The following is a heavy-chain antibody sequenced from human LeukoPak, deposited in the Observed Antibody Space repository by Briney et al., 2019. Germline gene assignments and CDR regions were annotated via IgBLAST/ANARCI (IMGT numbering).Heavy chain of an antibody. CDR1: GFTFSDYY. CDR3: ASYYGSGSYYSCDY. J-gene: IGHJ4*02. V-gene: IGHV3-11*01. D-gene: IGHD3-10*01. Sequence: GGSLRLSCAASGFTFSDYYMSWIRQAPGKGLEWVSYISFSGSIYYADSVKGRFTISRDNAKKSLYLQMNSLRAEDTAVYYCASYYGSGSYYSCDYWGQGTLVTVSS. CDR2: ISFSGSI.